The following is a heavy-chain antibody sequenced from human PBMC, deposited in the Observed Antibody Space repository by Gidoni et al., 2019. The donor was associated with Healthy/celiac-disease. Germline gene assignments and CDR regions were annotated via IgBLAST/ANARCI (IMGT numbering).Heavy chain of an antibody. CDR3: AKDKARGITIFGVVPYFDY. CDR1: GFPFSSDG. D-gene: IGHD3-3*01. J-gene: IGHJ4*02. Sequence: QVQLVESGGGVVQPGRSLRLSCEASGFPFSSDGMHWVRQAPGKGLEWVAVISYDGSNKYYADSVKGRFTISRDNSKITLYLQMNSLRAEDTAVYYCAKDKARGITIFGVVPYFDYWGQGTLVTVSS. V-gene: IGHV3-30*18. CDR2: ISYDGSNK.